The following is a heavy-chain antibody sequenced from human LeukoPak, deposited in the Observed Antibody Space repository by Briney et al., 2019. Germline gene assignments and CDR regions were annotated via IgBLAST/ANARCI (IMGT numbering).Heavy chain of an antibody. V-gene: IGHV3-9*01. CDR3: AKDIVSGIAVAGPFDY. CDR1: GFTFDDYA. Sequence: GGSLRLSCAASGFTFDDYAMHWVRHAPGKGLEWVSGISWNSGSIGYADSVKGRFTISRDSAKNSLYLQMNSLRAEDTALYYCAKDIVSGIAVAGPFDYWGQGTLVTVSS. CDR2: ISWNSGSI. J-gene: IGHJ4*02. D-gene: IGHD6-19*01.